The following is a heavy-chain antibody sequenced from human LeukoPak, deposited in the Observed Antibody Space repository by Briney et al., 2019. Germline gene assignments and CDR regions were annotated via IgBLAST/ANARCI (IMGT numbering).Heavy chain of an antibody. CDR2: IRSKAYRGTI. Sequence: GRSLRLSCTGSGFTFGDHAMSWVRQAPGKGLEWVGLIRSKAYRGTIEYAASVKGRFTISRDDSASIAYLQMNSLKIEATAVYYCDRGPIQLWIHNAMDVWGQGTTVTVSS. CDR1: GFTFGDHA. J-gene: IGHJ6*02. V-gene: IGHV3-49*04. D-gene: IGHD1-1*01. CDR3: DRGPIQLWIHNAMDV.